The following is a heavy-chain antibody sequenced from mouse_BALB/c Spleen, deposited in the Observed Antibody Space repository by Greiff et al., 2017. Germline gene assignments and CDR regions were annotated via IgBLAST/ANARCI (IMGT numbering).Heavy chain of an antibody. D-gene: IGHD4-1*01. CDR3: ARDWNYAMDY. CDR1: GFTFSSFA. CDR2: ISSGSSTI. V-gene: IGHV5-17*02. Sequence: VQLKESGGCLVQPGGSLKLSCAASGFTFSSFAMHCVRQSPEKGLEWVAYISSGSSTIYYADTVTGRFPITRDNPKNTLFLQMTSLRSEDTAMYYCARDWNYAMDYWGQGTSVTVSS. J-gene: IGHJ4*01.